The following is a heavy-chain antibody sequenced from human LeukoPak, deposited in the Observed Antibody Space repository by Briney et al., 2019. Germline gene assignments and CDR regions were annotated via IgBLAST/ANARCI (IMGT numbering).Heavy chain of an antibody. CDR3: ARAKPYCSSTSCQAWFDP. Sequence: ASETLSLTCTVSGGSISSYYWSWIRQPPGKGLEWIGYIYYSGSTNYNPSLKSRVTISVDTSKNQFSLKLSSVTAADTAVYYCARAKPYCSSTSCQAWFDPWGQGTLVTVSS. J-gene: IGHJ5*02. D-gene: IGHD2-2*01. V-gene: IGHV4-59*08. CDR2: IYYSGST. CDR1: GGSISSYY.